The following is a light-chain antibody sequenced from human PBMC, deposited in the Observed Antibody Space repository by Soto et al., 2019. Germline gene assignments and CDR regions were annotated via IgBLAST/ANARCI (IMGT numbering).Light chain of an antibody. Sequence: DIQMTQSPSSLSASVGDRVTITCRASQSISSYLNWYQQKPGKAPSLLIYAASNLQSGVPSRFSGSGSGTDFTLTISSLQPDDFATYYCQQSYSTPFTFGPGTKVDIK. V-gene: IGKV1-39*01. CDR3: QQSYSTPFT. J-gene: IGKJ3*01. CDR1: QSISSY. CDR2: AAS.